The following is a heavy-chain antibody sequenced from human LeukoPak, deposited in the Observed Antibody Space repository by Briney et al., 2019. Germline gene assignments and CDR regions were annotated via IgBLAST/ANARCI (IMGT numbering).Heavy chain of an antibody. Sequence: GGSLRLSCAASGFTFSSYEMNWVRQAPGKGLEWVSYISSSGSTIYYAGPVKGRFTISRDNAKNSLYLQMNSLRAEDTAVYYCARVCGYYSVVYFDYWGQGTLVTVSS. D-gene: IGHD3-22*01. J-gene: IGHJ4*02. CDR1: GFTFSSYE. CDR3: ARVCGYYSVVYFDY. CDR2: ISSSGSTI. V-gene: IGHV3-48*03.